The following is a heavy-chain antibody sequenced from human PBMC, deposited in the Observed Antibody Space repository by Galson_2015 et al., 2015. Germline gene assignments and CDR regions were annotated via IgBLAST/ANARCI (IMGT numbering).Heavy chain of an antibody. Sequence: SVKVSCKASGYTLTSYAMNWVRQAPGQGLEWMGWINTNTGNPTYAQGFTGRFVFSLDTSVSTSYLQISSLKAEDTAVYCCARVNRPGACGIWCPRTMLTHSS. J-gene: IGHJ3*02. CDR1: GYTLTSYA. CDR3: ARVNRPGACGI. CDR2: INTNTGNP. D-gene: IGHD1-14*01. V-gene: IGHV7-4-1*02.